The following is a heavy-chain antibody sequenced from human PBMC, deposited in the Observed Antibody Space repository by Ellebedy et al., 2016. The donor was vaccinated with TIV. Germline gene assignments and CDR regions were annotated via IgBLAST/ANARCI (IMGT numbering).Heavy chain of an antibody. D-gene: IGHD3-10*01. Sequence: SVKVSCXASGGTFSSYAISWVRQAPGQGLEWMGGIIPIFGTANYAQKFQGRVTITADESTSTAYMELSSLRSEDTAVYYCAREIGYGSGSYYGPNLAYYYYYGMDVWGQGATVTVSS. CDR1: GGTFSSYA. V-gene: IGHV1-69*13. J-gene: IGHJ6*02. CDR2: IIPIFGTA. CDR3: AREIGYGSGSYYGPNLAYYYYYGMDV.